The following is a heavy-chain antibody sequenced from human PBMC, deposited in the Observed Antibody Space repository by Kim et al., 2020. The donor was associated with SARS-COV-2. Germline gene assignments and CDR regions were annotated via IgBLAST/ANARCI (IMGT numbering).Heavy chain of an antibody. J-gene: IGHJ6*02. CDR1: GFTFSDHI. V-gene: IGHV3-72*01. CDR2: IRTKGSSYST. CDR3: TRDRDYSLDV. Sequence: GGSLRLSCVASGFTFSDHIMDWVRQAPGKGLEYVGRIRTKGSSYSTEYAASVRGRFTISRDDSENSLSLQMNNLKTEDTAVYYCTRDRDYSLDVWGQGTTVTVSS.